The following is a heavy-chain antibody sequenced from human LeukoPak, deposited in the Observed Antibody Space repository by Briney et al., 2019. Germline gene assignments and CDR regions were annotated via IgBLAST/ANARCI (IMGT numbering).Heavy chain of an antibody. J-gene: IGHJ4*03. Sequence: HPGGSLRLSCAASGFTFSRYAMHWVRLAPGEGPEWVALVSSDGSDKQYAASVKGRFTISRDDSKNTVYLDMNTLKDEDTAVYYCARAHSASWYAAYWGHGTRVTASS. CDR1: GFTFSRYA. CDR3: ARAHSASWYAAY. V-gene: IGHV3-30*12. CDR2: VSSDGSDK. D-gene: IGHD6-13*01.